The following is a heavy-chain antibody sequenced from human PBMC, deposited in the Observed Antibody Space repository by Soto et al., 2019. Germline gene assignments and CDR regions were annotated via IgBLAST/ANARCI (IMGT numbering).Heavy chain of an antibody. CDR2: IIPIFGTA. D-gene: IGHD1-26*01. V-gene: IGHV1-69*13. CDR1: GGTFSSYA. Sequence: SVKVSCTSSGGTFSSYAISWVRQAPGQGLEWMGGIIPIFGTANYAQKFQGRVTITADESTSTAYMELSSLRSEDTAVYYCARVKWERLYYFDYWGQGTLVTVSS. CDR3: ARVKWERLYYFDY. J-gene: IGHJ4*02.